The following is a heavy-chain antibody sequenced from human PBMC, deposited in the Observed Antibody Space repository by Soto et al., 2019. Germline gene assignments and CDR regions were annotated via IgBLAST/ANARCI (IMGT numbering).Heavy chain of an antibody. CDR3: ARTMGIAAAGDY. D-gene: IGHD6-13*01. Sequence: VASVKVSCKASGYTFTSYYMHWVRQAPGQGLEWMGIINPSGGSTSYAQKFQGRVTMTRDTSASTVYMELSSLRSEDTAVYYCARTMGIAAAGDYWGQGTLVTVSS. CDR2: INPSGGST. V-gene: IGHV1-46*01. J-gene: IGHJ4*02. CDR1: GYTFTSYY.